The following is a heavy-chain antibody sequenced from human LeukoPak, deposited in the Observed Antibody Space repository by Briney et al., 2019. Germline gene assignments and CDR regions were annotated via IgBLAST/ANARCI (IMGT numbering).Heavy chain of an antibody. CDR1: GFIFSNYW. V-gene: IGHV3-7*01. Sequence: PGGSLRLSCAASGFIFSNYWMTWVRQTPGKGLEWVANIKEDGNEIFYVDSVKGRFTISRDNAKNSLYLQVNSLRAEDTAVYYCARSPDGVDYWGQGTLVTVSS. CDR2: IKEDGNEI. CDR3: ARSPDGVDY. D-gene: IGHD3-10*01. J-gene: IGHJ4*02.